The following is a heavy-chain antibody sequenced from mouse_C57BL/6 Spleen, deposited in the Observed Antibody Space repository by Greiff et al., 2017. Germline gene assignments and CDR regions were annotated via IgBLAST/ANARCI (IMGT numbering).Heavy chain of an antibody. CDR3: EGYSNYWYFDV. CDR2: IYPGDGDT. Sequence: VQLQQSGPELVKPGASVKISCKASGYAFSSSWMNWVKQRPGKGLEWIGRIYPGDGDTNYNGKFKGKATLTADKSSSTAYIQLSSLTSEDSAVYFCEGYSNYWYFDVWGTGTTVTVSS. CDR1: GYAFSSSW. V-gene: IGHV1-82*01. D-gene: IGHD2-5*01. J-gene: IGHJ1*03.